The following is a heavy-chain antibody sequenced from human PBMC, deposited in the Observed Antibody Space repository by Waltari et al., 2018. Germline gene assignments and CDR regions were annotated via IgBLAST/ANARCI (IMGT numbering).Heavy chain of an antibody. D-gene: IGHD3-22*01. CDR1: GFTFSSYG. Sequence: QVQLVESGGGVVQPGRSLRLSCAASGFTFSSYGMHWVRQAPGKGLEWVAVIWYDGSNKYYADSVNGRFTISRDNSKNTLYLQMNSLRAEDTAVYYCAKDLGNYYDSSGFDYWGQGTLVTVSS. J-gene: IGHJ4*02. V-gene: IGHV3-33*06. CDR3: AKDLGNYYDSSGFDY. CDR2: IWYDGSNK.